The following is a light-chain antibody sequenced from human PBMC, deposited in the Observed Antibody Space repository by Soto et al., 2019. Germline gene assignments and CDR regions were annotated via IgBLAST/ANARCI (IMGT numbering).Light chain of an antibody. Sequence: DIVLTQSPGTLSLSPVERATLSCMASQDVLNNYLAWFQQKPGQAPCLLIHGASTRATGIADRFSGSGSGTDFTLTISRLEPEDFAVYYCQLYGTSPKTFGQGTKVDIK. CDR3: QLYGTSPKT. V-gene: IGKV3-20*01. CDR1: QDVLNNY. J-gene: IGKJ1*01. CDR2: GAS.